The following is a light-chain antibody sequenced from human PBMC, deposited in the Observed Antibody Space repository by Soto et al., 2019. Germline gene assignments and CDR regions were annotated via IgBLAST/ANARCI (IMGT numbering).Light chain of an antibody. CDR2: EVN. J-gene: IGLJ1*01. CDR1: SSDIGVYNY. Sequence: SVLTQPASVSGSPGQSITFSCTGTSSDIGVYNYVSWYQQHPGKAPKLMIYEVNNRPSGVSNRFSGSKSGNRASLTISGLQAEDEADYYCSSYTTSNTYVFGTWTKVTVL. V-gene: IGLV2-14*01. CDR3: SSYTTSNTYV.